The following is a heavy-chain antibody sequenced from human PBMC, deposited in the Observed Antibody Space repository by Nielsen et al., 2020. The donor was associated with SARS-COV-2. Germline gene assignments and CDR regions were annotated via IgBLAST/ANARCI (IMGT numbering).Heavy chain of an antibody. V-gene: IGHV4-31*03. J-gene: IGHJ6*02. CDR3: ASGGYSYGYRYGMDV. CDR2: IYYSGST. Sequence: SETLSLTCTVSGGSISSGGYYWSWIRQHPGKGLEWIGYIYYSGSTYYNPSLKSRVTISVDTSKNQFSLMLSSVTAADTAVYYCASGGYSYGYRYGMDVWGQGTTVTVSS. D-gene: IGHD5-18*01. CDR1: GGSISSGGYY.